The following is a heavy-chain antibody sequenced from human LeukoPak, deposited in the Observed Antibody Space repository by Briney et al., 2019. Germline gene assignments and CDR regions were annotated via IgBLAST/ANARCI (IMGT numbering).Heavy chain of an antibody. D-gene: IGHD1-26*01. CDR1: GFTFTTYG. V-gene: IGHV3-23*01. J-gene: IGHJ4*02. Sequence: GGTLRLSCAASGFTFTTYGMTWVRQAPGKGPECVSVVSASGGNTYYADSVKGRFTISRDNSKNTLYLQTDSLRAEDTAIYYCARGRGSQQTRFDYWGQGTLVTVSS. CDR3: ARGRGSQQTRFDY. CDR2: VSASGGNT.